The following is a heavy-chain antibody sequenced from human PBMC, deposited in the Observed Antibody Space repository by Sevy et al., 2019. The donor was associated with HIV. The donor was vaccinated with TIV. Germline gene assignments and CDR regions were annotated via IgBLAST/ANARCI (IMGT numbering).Heavy chain of an antibody. CDR1: GFTFSTYT. Sequence: GGSLRLSCAASGFTFSTYTMNWVRQAPWKGLEWVSSISFSSNYIYYADSVKGRFTISRDNAKNSLYLQMSSLRAEDTAVYYCARPYGSGSWEAFDIWGQGTMVTVSS. CDR3: ARPYGSGSWEAFDI. D-gene: IGHD3-10*01. V-gene: IGHV3-21*01. J-gene: IGHJ3*02. CDR2: ISFSSNYI.